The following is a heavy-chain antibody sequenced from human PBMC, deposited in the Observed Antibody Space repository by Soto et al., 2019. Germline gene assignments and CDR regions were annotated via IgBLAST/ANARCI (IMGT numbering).Heavy chain of an antibody. D-gene: IGHD3-22*01. J-gene: IGHJ6*02. CDR1: GYTFTSYY. Sequence: ASVKVSCKASGYTFTSYYIHWVRQAPGQGLEWMGIINPSGGSTSYAQKFQGRVTMTRDTSTSTVYMELSSLRSEDTAVYYCASDYDSSGYYYVGTNNYYYYGMDVWGQGTTVTVSS. CDR3: ASDYDSSGYYYVGTNNYYYYGMDV. CDR2: INPSGGST. V-gene: IGHV1-46*01.